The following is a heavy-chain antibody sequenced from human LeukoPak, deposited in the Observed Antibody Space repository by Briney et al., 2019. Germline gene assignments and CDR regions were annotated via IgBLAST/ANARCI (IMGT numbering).Heavy chain of an antibody. CDR1: GFTFSSYW. J-gene: IGHJ4*02. Sequence: GGSLRLSCAASGFTFSSYWMHWVRQAPGKGLEWVSRMDPDGRTIDYADSVEGRFTISRDNSKNTTLYLQMNSLRAEDTAVYYCARDNNYYGSGSYPHFGGQGTLVTVSS. CDR3: ARDNNYYGSGSYPHF. D-gene: IGHD3-10*01. V-gene: IGHV3-74*01. CDR2: MDPDGRTI.